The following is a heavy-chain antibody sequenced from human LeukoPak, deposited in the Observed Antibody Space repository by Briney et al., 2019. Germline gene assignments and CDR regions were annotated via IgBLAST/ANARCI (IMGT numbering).Heavy chain of an antibody. Sequence: GGSLRLSCAASGFTFRSYGMTWVRQAPGKGLEWVSAISGSGGSTYYADSVKGRFTISRDNSKNTLYLQMNSLRAEDTALYYCAKDGEDIVVIPAAYMDVWGKGTTVTISS. CDR2: ISGSGGST. D-gene: IGHD2-2*01. CDR1: GFTFRSYG. J-gene: IGHJ6*03. CDR3: AKDGEDIVVIPAAYMDV. V-gene: IGHV3-23*01.